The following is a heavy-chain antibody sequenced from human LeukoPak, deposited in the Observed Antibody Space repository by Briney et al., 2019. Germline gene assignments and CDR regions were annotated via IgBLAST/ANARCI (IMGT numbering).Heavy chain of an antibody. Sequence: GGSLRLSCAASGFTFNTYWMSWVRQAPGKGLEWVANIKQDGSEKYYVDSVKGRFTISRDNSKNSLYLQMDTLRGEDTAVYYCASYEFKTVGNHAFDIWGQGTMVTVSS. CDR2: IKQDGSEK. D-gene: IGHD1-26*01. J-gene: IGHJ3*02. CDR1: GFTFNTYW. CDR3: ASYEFKTVGNHAFDI. V-gene: IGHV3-7*01.